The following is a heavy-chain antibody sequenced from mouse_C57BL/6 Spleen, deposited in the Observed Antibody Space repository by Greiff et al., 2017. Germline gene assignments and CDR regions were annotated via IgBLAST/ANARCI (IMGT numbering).Heavy chain of an antibody. CDR1: GYSFTSYY. CDR2: IYPGSGNT. D-gene: IGHD2-4*01. V-gene: IGHV1-66*01. CDR3: ARSGYDYDFDY. J-gene: IGHJ2*01. Sequence: VQRVESGPELVKPGASVKISCKASGYSFTSYYIHWVKQRPGQGLEWIGWIYPGSGNTKYNEKFKGKATLTADTSSSTAYMQLSSLTSEDSAVYYCARSGYDYDFDYWGQGTTLTVSS.